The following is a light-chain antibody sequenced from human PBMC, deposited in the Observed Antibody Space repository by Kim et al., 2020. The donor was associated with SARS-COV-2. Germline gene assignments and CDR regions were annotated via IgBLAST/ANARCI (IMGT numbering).Light chain of an antibody. CDR3: QQYDSFPYT. CDR1: QDIGNY. J-gene: IGKJ2*01. Sequence: DIQMTQSPSSLSASVGDRITITCRASQDIGNYLNWFQQKLGKVPKLLMYDASNLQTGVPSRFSGSGSGTDFTFIITSLQPEDFATYYCQQYDSFPYTFGQGTKLEI. V-gene: IGKV1-33*01. CDR2: DAS.